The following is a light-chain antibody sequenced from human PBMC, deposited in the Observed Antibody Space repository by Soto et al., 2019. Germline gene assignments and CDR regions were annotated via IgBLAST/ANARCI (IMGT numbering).Light chain of an antibody. Sequence: DTHFTHSPTSLSASLPDTLLIACRASLRIGTYLNWFQQKPGKAPKLLIYAASSLHSGVPSRFSGSGSGTDFSLTISSLQPEDFATYYCQQSYSTPLTFGQGTKVDIK. CDR3: QQSYSTPLT. CDR2: AAS. CDR1: LRIGTY. J-gene: IGKJ1*01. V-gene: IGKV1-39*01.